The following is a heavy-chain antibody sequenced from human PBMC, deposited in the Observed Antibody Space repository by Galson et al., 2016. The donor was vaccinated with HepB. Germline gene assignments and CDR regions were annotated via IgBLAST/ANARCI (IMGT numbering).Heavy chain of an antibody. CDR2: IWTDGSNK. Sequence: SLRLSCAASAFTFSKYGMHWVRQAPGKGLEWVAVIWTDGSNKYYGDSVKGRFTISRDNSKNTLYLQMNSLRAEDTAVYYCAKSKGGVWSYYFDYWGQGTLVTVSS. D-gene: IGHD6-19*01. V-gene: IGHV3-33*06. J-gene: IGHJ4*02. CDR1: AFTFSKYG. CDR3: AKSKGGVWSYYFDY.